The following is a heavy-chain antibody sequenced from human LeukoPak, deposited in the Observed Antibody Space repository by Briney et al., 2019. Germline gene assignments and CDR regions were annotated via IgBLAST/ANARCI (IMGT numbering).Heavy chain of an antibody. J-gene: IGHJ4*02. Sequence: SETLSLTCAVYGGSFNGYYWSWIRQPPGKGLEWIGEINHSGSTNYNPSLKSRVTISVDTSKNQFSLKLSSVTAADTAVYYCARRHDILTGYYKGGRLFDYWGQGTLVTVSS. D-gene: IGHD3-9*01. CDR2: INHSGST. CDR1: GGSFNGYY. V-gene: IGHV4-34*01. CDR3: ARRHDILTGYYKGGRLFDY.